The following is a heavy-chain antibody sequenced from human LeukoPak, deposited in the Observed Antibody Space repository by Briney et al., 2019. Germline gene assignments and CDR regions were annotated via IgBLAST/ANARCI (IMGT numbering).Heavy chain of an antibody. CDR3: AREGPLRLPYFDP. CDR1: GYTFTGYY. Sequence: GASVKVSCKASGYTFTGYYMHWVRQAPGQGLEWMGWINPNSGGTNYAQKFQGRVTMTRDTSISTAYMELSSLRSDDTAVYYCAREGPLRLPYFDPWGQGTLVTVSS. D-gene: IGHD5/OR15-5a*01. J-gene: IGHJ5*02. V-gene: IGHV1-2*02. CDR2: INPNSGGT.